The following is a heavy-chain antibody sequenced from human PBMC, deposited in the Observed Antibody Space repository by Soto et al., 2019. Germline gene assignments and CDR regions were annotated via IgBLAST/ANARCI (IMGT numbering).Heavy chain of an antibody. CDR3: ARRKGDYYDSSGYHYYFDY. J-gene: IGHJ4*02. V-gene: IGHV1-2*02. D-gene: IGHD3-22*01. Sequence: ASVKVSCKASGYTFTDYYVHWVRQAPGQGLEWMGWINPNSGGTKSAQKFQGRVTMARDTSISTAYMELSRLRSDDTAVYYCARRKGDYYDSSGYHYYFDYWGQGTLVTVSS. CDR1: GYTFTDYY. CDR2: INPNSGGT.